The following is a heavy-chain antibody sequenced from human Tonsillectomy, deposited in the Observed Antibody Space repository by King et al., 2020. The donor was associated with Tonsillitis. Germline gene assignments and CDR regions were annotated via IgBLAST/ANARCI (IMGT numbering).Heavy chain of an antibody. CDR1: GGSISSYY. Sequence: QLQESGPGLVKPSETLSLTCTVSGGSISSYYWSWLRQPPGKGLEWVGYIFYSGSTNYNPALKSRVTISVDTSKNQFSLQLSSVTAADTAVYYCARVYYDGSGSYYPNWFDHWGQGTLVTVSS. D-gene: IGHD3-10*01. V-gene: IGHV4-59*01. CDR2: IFYSGST. CDR3: ARVYYDGSGSYYPNWFDH. J-gene: IGHJ5*02.